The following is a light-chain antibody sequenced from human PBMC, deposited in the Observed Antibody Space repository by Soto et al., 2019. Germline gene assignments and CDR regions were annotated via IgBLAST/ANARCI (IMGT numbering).Light chain of an antibody. V-gene: IGKV3-20*01. CDR3: QQYGSSPRT. J-gene: IGKJ1*01. CDR1: QSVSSSY. Sequence: ENVLTQSPGTLSLSPGERATLSCRASQSVSSSYLAWYQQKPGQAPRLLIYDASSRATGIPDRFSGSGSGTDFTLTISRLEPEDFAVYFCQQYGSSPRTFGQGTKVDSK. CDR2: DAS.